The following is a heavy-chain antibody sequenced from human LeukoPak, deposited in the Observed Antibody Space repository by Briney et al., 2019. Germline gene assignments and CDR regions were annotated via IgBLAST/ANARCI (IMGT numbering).Heavy chain of an antibody. Sequence: SETLSLTCTVSGGSISGDFWSWIRQPPGKGLQWIGYIHNTRSTFYNPSLKSRVTISLDTSKSQFFLNLNSVTAADTAVYYCARGQYDFWSGYFDYWGQGALVTVSS. CDR1: GGSISGDF. J-gene: IGHJ4*02. V-gene: IGHV4-59*01. CDR3: ARGQYDFWSGYFDY. D-gene: IGHD3-3*01. CDR2: IHNTRST.